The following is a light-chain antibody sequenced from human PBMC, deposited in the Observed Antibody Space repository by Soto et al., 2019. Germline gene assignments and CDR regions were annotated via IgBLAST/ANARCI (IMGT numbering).Light chain of an antibody. V-gene: IGKV1-6*01. CDR1: QDVRNY. CDR2: GAL. J-gene: IGKJ1*01. CDR3: LQDYSWPWT. Sequence: AIQMTQSPSSLSASVGDRLTITCRASQDVRNYVGWYQQKPGKAPKFLIYGALSLETGIPSRFSGSGYGTEFTLTINSLLPEDFATYFCLQDYSWPWTFGQGTKVEV.